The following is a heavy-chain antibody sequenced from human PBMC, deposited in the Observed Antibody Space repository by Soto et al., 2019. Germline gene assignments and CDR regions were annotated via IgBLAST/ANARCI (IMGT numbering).Heavy chain of an antibody. Sequence: QVQLVESGGGVVQPGRSLRLSCAASGFTFSSYGMHWVRQAPGKGLEWVAVISYDGSNKYYADSVKGRFTISRDNSKNTLYLQMNSLRDEDTAVYYCAKAVAATHYYYYGMDVWGQGTTVTVSS. D-gene: IGHD1-26*01. CDR2: ISYDGSNK. J-gene: IGHJ6*02. CDR3: AKAVAATHYYYYGMDV. V-gene: IGHV3-30*18. CDR1: GFTFSSYG.